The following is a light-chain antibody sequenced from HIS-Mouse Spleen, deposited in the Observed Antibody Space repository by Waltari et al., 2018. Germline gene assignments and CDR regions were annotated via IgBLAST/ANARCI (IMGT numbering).Light chain of an antibody. V-gene: IGLV3-19*01. CDR1: SLRSYY. CDR2: GKN. J-gene: IGLJ3*02. CDR3: ISRDSSGNHLV. Sequence: SSELTQDPAVSVALGQTVRITCQGDSLRSYYASWYQQKPGQAPVLVLYGKNNRPSGIPGRFSGSSSGNTASLTITGAQAEDEADYYCISRDSSGNHLVFGGGTKLTVL.